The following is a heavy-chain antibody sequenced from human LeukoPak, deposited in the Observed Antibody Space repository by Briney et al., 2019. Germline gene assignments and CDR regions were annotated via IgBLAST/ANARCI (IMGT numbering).Heavy chain of an antibody. Sequence: KPSVTLSLTCTEFGGSFRGYNWSWIRQPPDKSLEWIGEINPSGSTNYNPSLKTRVTISTDTSKNHFSLNLNSVTAADTGVYYCVRGSRVYCGGDCYYYWGQGTLVTVSS. D-gene: IGHD2-21*02. V-gene: IGHV4-34*01. J-gene: IGHJ4*02. CDR3: VRGSRVYCGGDCYYY. CDR1: GGSFRGYN. CDR2: INPSGST.